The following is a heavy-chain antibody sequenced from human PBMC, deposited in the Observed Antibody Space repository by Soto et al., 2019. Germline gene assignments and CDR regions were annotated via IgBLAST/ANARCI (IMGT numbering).Heavy chain of an antibody. V-gene: IGHV3-74*01. Sequence: EVQLVESGGGLVQPGGSLRLSCAASGFTFSNFWMHWVRQAPGKGLVWVSHINSDGSDSTHADSVKGRFTISRDNAKNTLSLQIISLRAEDTAVYFCVRDDPGLGMDYWGLGTLVTVSS. CDR3: VRDDPGLGMDY. CDR2: INSDGSDS. D-gene: IGHD1-26*01. CDR1: GFTFSNFW. J-gene: IGHJ4*02.